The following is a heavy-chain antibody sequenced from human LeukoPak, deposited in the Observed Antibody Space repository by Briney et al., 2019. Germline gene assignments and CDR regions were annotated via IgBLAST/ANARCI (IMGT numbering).Heavy chain of an antibody. CDR1: GFTFDDYA. V-gene: IGHV3-9*01. Sequence: GGSLRLSCATSGFTFDDYAMHWVRQAPGKGLEWVSGISWNSGSIGYADSVKGRFTISRDNAKNSLYLQMNSLRAEDTALYYCAKDTQSEYDAFDIWGQGTMVTVSS. CDR3: AKDTQSEYDAFDI. D-gene: IGHD2/OR15-2a*01. CDR2: ISWNSGSI. J-gene: IGHJ3*02.